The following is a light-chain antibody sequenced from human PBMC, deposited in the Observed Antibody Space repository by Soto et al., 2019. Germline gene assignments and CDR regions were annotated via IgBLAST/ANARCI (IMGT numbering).Light chain of an antibody. J-gene: IGKJ1*01. CDR3: QQYNSYS. Sequence: DIQMTQSPYTLPASLGDRITITCWASQSISNWLAWYQQKPGTAPEVLIYHASKLQSGVPSRFSGSGSGTEFTLTISSLQPDDLATYYCQQYNSYSFGQGTKVDIK. CDR2: HAS. V-gene: IGKV1-5*01. CDR1: QSISNW.